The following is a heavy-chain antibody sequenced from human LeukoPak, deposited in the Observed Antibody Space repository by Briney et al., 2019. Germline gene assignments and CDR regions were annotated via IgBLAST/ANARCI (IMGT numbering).Heavy chain of an antibody. CDR3: AKVAYAYSSGWPKKEYYFDY. V-gene: IGHV3-23*01. CDR1: GFTLSSYA. J-gene: IGHJ4*02. CDR2: TSSSDAGT. D-gene: IGHD6-19*01. Sequence: GGSLRLSCAASGFTLSSYAMSWVRQAPGKGLEWVSATSSSDAGTYYAESVRGRFTISRDNSKNTLFLQMNSLRAEDAAVYYCAKVAYAYSSGWPKKEYYFDYWGQGTLVTVSS.